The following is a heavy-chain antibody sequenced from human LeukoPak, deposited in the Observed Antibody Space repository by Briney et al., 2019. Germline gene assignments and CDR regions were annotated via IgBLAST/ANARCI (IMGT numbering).Heavy chain of an antibody. J-gene: IGHJ4*02. CDR1: GFTFGTFW. D-gene: IGHD2-15*01. CDR2: INHDGTEK. CDR3: ASGNYFDS. Sequence: GGSLRLSCAASGFTFGTFWMSWVRQAPGKGLEWVANINHDGTEKHYVDSVKGRFTISRDNGKKSLYLQMNSLRVEDTAVYFCASGNYFDSWGQGILVAVSS. V-gene: IGHV3-7*01.